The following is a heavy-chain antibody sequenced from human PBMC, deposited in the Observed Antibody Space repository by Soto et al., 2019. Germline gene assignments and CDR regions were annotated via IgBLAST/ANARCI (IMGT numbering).Heavy chain of an antibody. D-gene: IGHD6-19*01. CDR3: ARHYIAVYAFDI. CDR1: GGSISSSSYY. CDR2: IYYSGST. V-gene: IGHV4-39*01. Sequence: QLQLQESGPGLVKPSETLSLTCTVSGGSISSSSYYWGWIRQPPGKGLEWIGSIYYSGSTYYNPSLKSRVTISVDTSKNQFSLKLSSVTAADTAVYYCARHYIAVYAFDIWGQGTMVTVSS. J-gene: IGHJ3*02.